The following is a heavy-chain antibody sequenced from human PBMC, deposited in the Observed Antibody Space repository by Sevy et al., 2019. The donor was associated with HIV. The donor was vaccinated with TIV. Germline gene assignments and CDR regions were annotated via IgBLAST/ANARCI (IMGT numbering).Heavy chain of an antibody. Sequence: GGSLRLSCEASGFTFSKYSMSWVRQAPGKGLEWVSTFSFGCGRINYADSVKGRFTISRDDSKNKLYLQMNSLRAGDTAVYYCAREGCTKPHDYWGQGTLVTVSS. V-gene: IGHV3-23*01. J-gene: IGHJ4*02. D-gene: IGHD2-8*01. CDR3: AREGCTKPHDY. CDR2: FSFGCGRI. CDR1: GFTFSKYS.